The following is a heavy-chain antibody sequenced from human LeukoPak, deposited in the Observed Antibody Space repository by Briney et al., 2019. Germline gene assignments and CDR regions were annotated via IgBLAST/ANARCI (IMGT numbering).Heavy chain of an antibody. CDR1: GYTFTGYY. V-gene: IGHV1-2*02. CDR3: ARGDSDKSGYRGCRY. D-gene: IGHD3-22*01. Sequence: GASVKVSCKASGYTFTGYYMHWVRQAPGQGLEWMGWINPKSGDRNYAQKFQDRVTMTRDTSVTTVYMELTSLISDDTAVYYCARGDSDKSGYRGCRYCGQGTLVTVSS. J-gene: IGHJ4*02. CDR2: INPKSGDR.